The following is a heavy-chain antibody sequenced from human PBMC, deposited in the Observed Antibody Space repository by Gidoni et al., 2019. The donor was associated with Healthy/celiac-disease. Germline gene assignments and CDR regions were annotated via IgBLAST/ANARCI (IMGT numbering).Heavy chain of an antibody. V-gene: IGHV2-70*01. CDR1: GFSLCTSGMC. Sequence: QVTLRESGPALLIPTQTLTLTCPFSGFSLCTSGMCVSWIRQPPGKALEWLALIDWDDDKYYSTSLKTRLTISKDTSKNQVVLTMTNMDPVDTATYYCARIRLGSSANWFDPWGQGTLVTVSS. CDR2: IDWDDDK. D-gene: IGHD6-6*01. J-gene: IGHJ5*02. CDR3: ARIRLGSSANWFDP.